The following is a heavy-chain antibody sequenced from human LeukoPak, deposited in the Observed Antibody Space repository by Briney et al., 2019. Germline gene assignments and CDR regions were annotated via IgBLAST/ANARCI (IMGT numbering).Heavy chain of an antibody. V-gene: IGHV5-51*01. J-gene: IGHJ4*02. CDR3: ARSRGRPRDYFDY. CDR2: IYPGDSDT. Sequence: GESLKISCKSSGDSFTSYWIGWVRQMPGKGLEWMGIIYPGDSDTRYSPSFQGQVTISADKSISTAYLQWSSLKASDTAMYYCARSRGRPRDYFDYWGQGTLVTVSS. CDR1: GDSFTSYW.